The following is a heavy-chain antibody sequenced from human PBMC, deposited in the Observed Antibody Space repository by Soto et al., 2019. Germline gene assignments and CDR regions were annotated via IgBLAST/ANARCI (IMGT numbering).Heavy chain of an antibody. J-gene: IGHJ6*02. CDR2: LYYTGTT. Sequence: QVQLQESGPGLVKPSETLSLTCTVSGDSVSSGSYYWTWIRQPPGKGLEWIGYLYYTGTTNYNPSLKIRVTMSLDTSSNQFSLRLSSVTAADTAVYFCARTFCSTTSCQAHGMDVWGQGTSVTVSS. V-gene: IGHV4-61*01. CDR3: ARTFCSTTSCQAHGMDV. D-gene: IGHD2-2*01. CDR1: GDSVSSGSYY.